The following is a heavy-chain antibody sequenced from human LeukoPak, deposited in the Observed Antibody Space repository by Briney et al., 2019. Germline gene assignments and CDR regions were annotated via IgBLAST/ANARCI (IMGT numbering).Heavy chain of an antibody. CDR1: GLTLTIGS. V-gene: IGHV3-15*01. CDR2: IKNKTDGGTT. D-gene: IGHD6-13*01. J-gene: IGHJ5*02. CDR3: TTDFVTLEQLVCP. Sequence: GGSLCPSRAASGLTLTIGSIGWVGQAPGKGLEWVGRIKNKTDGGTTDYAAPVKGRFTISRDDSSNTLYLQMNSLKTEDTAVYYCTTDFVTLEQLVCPWGPVTLVTVSS.